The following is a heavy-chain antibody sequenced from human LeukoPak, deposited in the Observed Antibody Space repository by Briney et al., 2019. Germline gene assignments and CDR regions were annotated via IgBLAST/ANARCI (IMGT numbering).Heavy chain of an antibody. CDR3: ARGASSGFYLFDP. CDR1: GYTLTELS. J-gene: IGHJ5*02. CDR2: FDPEDGKT. D-gene: IGHD2/OR15-2a*01. V-gene: IGHV1-24*01. Sequence: ASVKVSCKVSGYTLTELSMHWVRQAPGKGLEWMGGFDPEDGKTFYAQKFQGRVTMTEDTSTDTAYMELSSLRSEDTAVYYCARGASSGFYLFDPWGQGPLVTVSS.